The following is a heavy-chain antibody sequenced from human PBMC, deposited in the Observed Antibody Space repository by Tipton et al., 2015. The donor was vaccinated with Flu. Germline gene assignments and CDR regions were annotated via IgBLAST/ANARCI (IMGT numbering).Heavy chain of an antibody. CDR1: GGTFNNYA. V-gene: IGHV1-69*12. D-gene: IGHD2-2*02. J-gene: IGHJ6*02. CDR3: AGGVPITSCYTCYYYAMDV. CDR2: FIPMFDAP. Sequence: QVQLVQSGAEVKKPGSSVKVSCMASGGTFNNYAISWVRQAPGQGLEWMGGFIPMFDAPNYAPNFQDRVTIAADESTGTVYMELSRLRSEDTAVYYCAGGVPITSCYTCYYYAMDVWGQGTTVTVSS.